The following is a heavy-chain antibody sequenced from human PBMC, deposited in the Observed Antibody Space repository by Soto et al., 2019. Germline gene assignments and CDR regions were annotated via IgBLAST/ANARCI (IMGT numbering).Heavy chain of an antibody. Sequence: ASVKVSCKVSGYTLTELSMHWVRQAPGKGLEWMGGFDPEDGETIYAQKFQGRVTMTTDTSTSTAYMELSSLRSDDTAVYYCARVVNNNWFDPWGQGTLVTVSS. CDR2: FDPEDGET. CDR1: GYTLTELS. CDR3: ARVVNNNWFDP. J-gene: IGHJ5*02. V-gene: IGHV1-24*01. D-gene: IGHD2-21*01.